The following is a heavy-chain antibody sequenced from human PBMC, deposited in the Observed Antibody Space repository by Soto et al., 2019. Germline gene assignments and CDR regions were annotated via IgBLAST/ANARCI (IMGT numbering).Heavy chain of an antibody. J-gene: IGHJ4*02. V-gene: IGHV3-7*03. CDR1: GFTFSRFW. D-gene: IGHD3-3*01. CDR2: IKEDGSEE. CDR3: ARDYDGGVDF. Sequence: EVQDVESGGGLVQPGGSLRLSCAASGFTFSRFWMSWVRQAPGKGLEWVANIKEDGSEEHYIESVKGRFTNSRDIDKNSLYLQMNSTRVEETAIYYCARDYDGGVDFRSQGTLVTVTS.